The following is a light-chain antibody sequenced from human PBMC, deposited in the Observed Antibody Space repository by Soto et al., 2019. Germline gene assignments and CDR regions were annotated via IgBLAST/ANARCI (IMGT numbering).Light chain of an antibody. Sequence: EIVMTQSPATLSVSPGERATLSCRASQSISNNLAWYQQTPGQAPRLLIYGASTRATGVPARFSGSGSGTEFTLTISTLQSEDFSVYYCQQYKRWPPWTFGQGIKVEIK. CDR2: GAS. CDR1: QSISNN. CDR3: QQYKRWPPWT. V-gene: IGKV3-15*01. J-gene: IGKJ1*01.